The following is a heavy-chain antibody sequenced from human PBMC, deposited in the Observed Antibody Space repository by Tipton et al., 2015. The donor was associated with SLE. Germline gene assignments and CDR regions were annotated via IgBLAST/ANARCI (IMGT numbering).Heavy chain of an antibody. CDR3: ARATVTTSPFDY. J-gene: IGHJ4*02. D-gene: IGHD4-17*01. Sequence: SLRLSCAASGFTFDDYAMHWVRQAPGKGLEWVSLISWEGGSTYYADSVKGRFTISRDNAKNSLYLQMNSLRAEDTALYYCARATVTTSPFDYWGQGTLVTVSS. V-gene: IGHV3-43D*03. CDR1: GFTFDDYA. CDR2: ISWEGGST.